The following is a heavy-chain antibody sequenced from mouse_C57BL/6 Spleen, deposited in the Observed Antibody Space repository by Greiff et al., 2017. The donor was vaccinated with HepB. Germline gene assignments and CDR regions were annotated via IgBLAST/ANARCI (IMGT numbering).Heavy chain of an antibody. D-gene: IGHD1-1*01. CDR3: TREVTTVVARDYYAMDY. CDR1: GFTFSSYA. CDR2: ISSGGDYI. J-gene: IGHJ4*01. V-gene: IGHV5-9-1*02. Sequence: EVMLVESGEGLVKPGGSLKLSCAASGFTFSSYAMSWVRQTPEKRLEWVAYISSGGDYIYYADTVKGRFTISRDNARNTLYLQMSSLKSEDTAMYYCTREVTTVVARDYYAMDYWGQGTSVTVSS.